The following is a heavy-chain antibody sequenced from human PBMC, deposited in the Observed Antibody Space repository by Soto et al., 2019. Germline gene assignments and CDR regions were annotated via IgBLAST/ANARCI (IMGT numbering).Heavy chain of an antibody. J-gene: IGHJ5*02. CDR1: GGSISSYY. CDR2: IYYSGST. Sequence: SETLSLTCAVSGGSISSYYWSWIRQPPGKGLEWIGYIYYSGSTDYNPSLKSRVTISVDTSRNQFSLKLNSVTAADTAVYYCGRGGGIWRYCLDPWGKGIPVTAS. V-gene: IGHV4-59*01. D-gene: IGHD3-16*01. CDR3: GRGGGIWRYCLDP.